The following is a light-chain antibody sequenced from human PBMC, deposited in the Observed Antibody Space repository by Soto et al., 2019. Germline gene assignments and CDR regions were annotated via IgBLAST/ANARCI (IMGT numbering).Light chain of an antibody. V-gene: IGKV1-39*01. CDR2: AAS. CDR3: QQCYSTPFT. CDR1: QTISIW. Sequence: DNHITQSPSTLSASKRDRVTITCRASQTISIWLAWYQQRPGKAPKLLIYAASSLQSGVPSRFSGSGSGTDFTLTICSLQPEDFATYYCQQCYSTPFTFGPGTKVDIK. J-gene: IGKJ3*01.